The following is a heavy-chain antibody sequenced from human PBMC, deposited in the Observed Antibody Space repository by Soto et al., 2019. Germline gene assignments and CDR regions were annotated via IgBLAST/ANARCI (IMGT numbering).Heavy chain of an antibody. CDR1: GFSFSDYY. D-gene: IGHD5-12*01. J-gene: IGHJ4*02. Sequence: TGGSLRLSCAASGFSFSDYYMSWIQQAPGKGLEWVSQMSSNGGTIFYADSVKGRFTISRDNAKSSLYLRMNSLRAEDTAVYYCARLRASSGCDYISYWGQGTLVTVSS. V-gene: IGHV3-11*01. CDR2: MSSNGGTI. CDR3: ARLRASSGCDYISY.